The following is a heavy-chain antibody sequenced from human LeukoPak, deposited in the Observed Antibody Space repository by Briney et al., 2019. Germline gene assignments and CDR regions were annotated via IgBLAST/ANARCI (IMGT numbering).Heavy chain of an antibody. CDR1: GFTFSSYA. V-gene: IGHV3-23*01. J-gene: IGHJ6*04. CDR3: AKGRVYGDYETGESDV. Sequence: PGGSLRLSCAASGFTFSSYAMSWVRQAPGKGLEWVSAISGSGGSTYYADSVKGRFTISRDNSKNTLYLQMNSLRAEDTAVYYCAKGRVYGDYETGESDVWGKGTTVTVSS. CDR2: ISGSGGST. D-gene: IGHD4-17*01.